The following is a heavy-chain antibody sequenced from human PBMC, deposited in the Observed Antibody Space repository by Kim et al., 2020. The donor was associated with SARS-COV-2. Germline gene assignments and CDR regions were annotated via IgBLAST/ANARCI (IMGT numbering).Heavy chain of an antibody. CDR2: INPNSGGT. D-gene: IGHD6-13*01. J-gene: IGHJ4*02. V-gene: IGHV1-2*02. CDR3: ARDDSSSWYPNFDY. Sequence: ASVKVSCKASGYTFTGYYMHWVRQAPGQGLEWMGWINPNSGGTNYAQKFQGRVTMTRDTSISTAYMELSRLRSDDTAVYYCARDDSSSWYPNFDYWGQGTLVTVSS. CDR1: GYTFTGYY.